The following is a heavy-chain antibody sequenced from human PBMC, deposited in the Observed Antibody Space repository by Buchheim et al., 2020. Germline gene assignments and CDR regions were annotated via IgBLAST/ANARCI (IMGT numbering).Heavy chain of an antibody. J-gene: IGHJ6*02. D-gene: IGHD6-19*01. CDR2: ISYDGSNK. V-gene: IGHV3-30*18. CDR3: AKDHSGWSYNYYGMDV. Sequence: QVQLVESGGGVGQPGRSLRLSCAASGLSFSTYGMHWVRHAPGKGLEWVAVISYDGSNKYHADSVKGRFTISRDNSKNTLYLQMNSLRTEDTAVYYCAKDHSGWSYNYYGMDVWGQGTT. CDR1: GLSFSTYG.